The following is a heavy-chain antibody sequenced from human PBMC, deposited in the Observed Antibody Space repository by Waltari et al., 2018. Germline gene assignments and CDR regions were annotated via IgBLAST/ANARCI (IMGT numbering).Heavy chain of an antibody. CDR1: GVTFSRHA. CDR2: IIPIFGTA. Sequence: QVQLVQSGAEVKKPGSSVTVSCKASGVTFSRHAIRWVRPAPDQGLEWRGGIIPIFGTANYAQKFQGRVTITADESTSTAYMELSSLRSEDTAVYYCARDSTRSGYPHHYYYGMDVWGQGTTVTVSS. CDR3: ARDSTRSGYPHHYYYGMDV. V-gene: IGHV1-69*01. D-gene: IGHD3-3*01. J-gene: IGHJ6*02.